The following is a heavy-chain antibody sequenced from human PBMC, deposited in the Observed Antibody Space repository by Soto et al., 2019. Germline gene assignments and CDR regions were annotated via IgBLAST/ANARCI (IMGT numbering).Heavy chain of an antibody. V-gene: IGHV4-39*01. D-gene: IGHD5-12*01. J-gene: IGHJ6*02. Sequence: PSETLSLTCTVSGGSISSSSYYWGWIRQPPGKGLEWIGSIYYSGSTYYNPSLKSRVTISVDTSKNQFSLKLSPVTAADTAVYYCARHERGYSGYDPVYGMDVWGQGTTVTVSS. CDR1: GGSISSSSYY. CDR3: ARHERGYSGYDPVYGMDV. CDR2: IYYSGST.